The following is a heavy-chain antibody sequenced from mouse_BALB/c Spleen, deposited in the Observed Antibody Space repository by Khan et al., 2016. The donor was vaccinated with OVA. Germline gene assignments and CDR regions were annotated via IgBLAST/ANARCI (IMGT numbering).Heavy chain of an antibody. J-gene: IGHJ3*01. Sequence: EVELVESGGGLVKPGGSLKLSCAASGFTFSSYTMSWVRQTPEKRLEWVATISSGGDNTYYPDSVKGRFTISRDNAKNNLYLQMSSLRSEDTAMYYCARSNYGTFAYWGQGTLVTDSA. CDR3: ARSNYGTFAY. V-gene: IGHV5-9*03. D-gene: IGHD2-1*01. CDR1: GFTFSSYT. CDR2: ISSGGDNT.